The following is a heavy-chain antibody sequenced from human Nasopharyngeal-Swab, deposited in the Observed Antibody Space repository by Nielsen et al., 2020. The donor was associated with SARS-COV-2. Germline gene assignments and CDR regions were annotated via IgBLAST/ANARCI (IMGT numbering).Heavy chain of an antibody. V-gene: IGHV1-18*01. D-gene: IGHD3-3*01. CDR3: ARDIEEWLVVPSLSFDY. Sequence: ASVKVSCKASGYSFRSYGINWVRQAPGQGLEWMGWISVYNADTNYAQKLQGRVSMTTDTSTSTAYMELRNLRSDDTAMYYCARDIEEWLVVPSLSFDYWGQGTLITVSS. J-gene: IGHJ4*02. CDR2: ISVYNADT. CDR1: GYSFRSYG.